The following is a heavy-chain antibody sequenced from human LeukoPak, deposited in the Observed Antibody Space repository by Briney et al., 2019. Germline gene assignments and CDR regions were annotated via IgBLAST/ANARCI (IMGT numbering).Heavy chain of an antibody. D-gene: IGHD3-10*01. J-gene: IGHJ3*02. V-gene: IGHV3-74*01. CDR3: AREEFRIGAFDI. CDR1: GFTFSRHW. Sequence: PGGSLRLSCAASGFTFSRHWMHWVRQAPGKGLVWVSRINGDGTSTTYADSVKGRFTISRDNAKNTLYLQMNSLRAEDTAVYCCAREEFRIGAFDIWGQGTMVTVSS. CDR2: INGDGTST.